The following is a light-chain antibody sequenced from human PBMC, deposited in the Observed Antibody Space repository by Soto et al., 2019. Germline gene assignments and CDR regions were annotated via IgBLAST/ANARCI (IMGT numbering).Light chain of an antibody. CDR2: DAS. Sequence: DIVLTQSPGTPSLSPGERATLSCTASQTVSSYLAWYQQKPGQAPRLIIYDASTRATGIPARFSGSGSGTEFTLTISSLQYEDFAVYYCQQYNNWTPTFGQGTRLEIK. J-gene: IGKJ5*01. CDR1: QTVSSY. V-gene: IGKV3D-15*01. CDR3: QQYNNWTPT.